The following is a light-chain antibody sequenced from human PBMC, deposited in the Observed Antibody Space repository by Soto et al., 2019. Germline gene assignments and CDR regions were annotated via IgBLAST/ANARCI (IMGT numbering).Light chain of an antibody. CDR3: QQYNSYPIT. V-gene: IGKV1-5*01. CDR2: DAS. Sequence: DIQMAQAPSTLSASVGDRVTITWRASQSISSWLAWYQQKPGKAPKLLIYDASSLESGVPSRFSGSGSGTEFTLTISSLQPDDFATYYCQQYNSYPITFGEGTQLEIK. J-gene: IGKJ5*01. CDR1: QSISSW.